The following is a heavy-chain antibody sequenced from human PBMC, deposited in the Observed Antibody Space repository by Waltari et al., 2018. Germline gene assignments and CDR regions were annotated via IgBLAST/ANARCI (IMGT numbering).Heavy chain of an antibody. D-gene: IGHD3-16*02. Sequence: EVRLVLSGAEAKKPGESLKISCKGSGDKFRSYWIGWVRQVPGKGLEWMGIIYVGDSETRYSPSFRGQVTMSADKSITTAYLQWSSLKASDTAMYYCARREHDYDYVGGSYRRVIDTFDIWGQGTRVTVSS. CDR2: IYVGDSET. V-gene: IGHV5-51*03. CDR3: ARREHDYDYVGGSYRRVIDTFDI. J-gene: IGHJ3*02. CDR1: GDKFRSYW.